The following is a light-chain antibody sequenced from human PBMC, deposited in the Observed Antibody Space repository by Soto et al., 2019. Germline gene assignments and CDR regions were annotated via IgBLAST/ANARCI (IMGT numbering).Light chain of an antibody. J-gene: IGLJ1*01. V-gene: IGLV1-51*02. CDR2: ENN. CDR3: GNPGV. Sequence: QSVLTQPPSVSAAPGQKVTISCSGSSSNIGNNYVSWYQQLPGTAPKLLIYENNKRPSGIPDRFSGSKSGTSATLGITGLQTGAEADNYCGNPGVFGPGTKVPVL. CDR1: SSNIGNNY.